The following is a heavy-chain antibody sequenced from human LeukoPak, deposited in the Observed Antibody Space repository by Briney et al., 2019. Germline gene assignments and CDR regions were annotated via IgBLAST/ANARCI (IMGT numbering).Heavy chain of an antibody. CDR2: ISWNSDTI. J-gene: IGHJ4*02. CDR3: AKDFNSYTSFLWY. D-gene: IGHD5-18*01. Sequence: PGGSLRLSCAASGFTFDDYAMHWDRQAPGKGLEWVSGISWNSDTIGYADSVKGRFTISRDNAKNSLYLQMNSLRTEDTALYYCAKDFNSYTSFLWYWGQGTLVTVSS. V-gene: IGHV3-9*01. CDR1: GFTFDDYA.